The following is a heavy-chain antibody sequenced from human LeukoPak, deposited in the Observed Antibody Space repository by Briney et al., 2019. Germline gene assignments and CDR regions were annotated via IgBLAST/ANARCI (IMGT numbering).Heavy chain of an antibody. Sequence: PGGSLRLSCAASGFTVSSNYMSWVRQAPGKGLEWVSVIYSGGSTYYADSVKGRFTISRDNSKNTLYLQMNSLRAEDTAVYYCARATYDSSGLFDYWGQGTPVTVSS. V-gene: IGHV3-66*02. CDR1: GFTVSSNY. CDR3: ARATYDSSGLFDY. D-gene: IGHD3-22*01. J-gene: IGHJ4*02. CDR2: IYSGGST.